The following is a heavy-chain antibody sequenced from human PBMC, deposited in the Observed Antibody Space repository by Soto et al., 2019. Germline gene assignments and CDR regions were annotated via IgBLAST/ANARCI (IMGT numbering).Heavy chain of an antibody. D-gene: IGHD5-12*01. CDR1: GFTFSSYA. J-gene: IGHJ4*02. CDR2: ISYDGSNK. Sequence: GGSLRLSCVASGFTFSSYAMHWVRQAPGKGLEWVAVISYDGSNKYYADSVKGRFTISRDNSKNTLYLQMNSLRAEDTAVYYCARESSRVLDIVATDFDYWGQGTLVTVSS. CDR3: ARESSRVLDIVATDFDY. V-gene: IGHV3-30-3*01.